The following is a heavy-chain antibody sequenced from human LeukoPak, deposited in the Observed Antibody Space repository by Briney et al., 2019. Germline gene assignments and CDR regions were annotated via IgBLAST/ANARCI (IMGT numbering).Heavy chain of an antibody. CDR1: RFSFRSYD. V-gene: IGHV3-30*18. J-gene: IGHJ4*02. CDR3: AKDGQLGGSSWFTLYFDY. CDR2: ISYDGSNT. Sequence: GGSPRLSCAASRFSFRSYDMHWVRQAPGKGLEWVAVISYDGSNTYYTDSVKGRFTISRDNSKNTLYLQMNSLRPEDTAVYYCAKDGQLGGSSWFTLYFDYWGQGTLVTVSS. D-gene: IGHD6-13*01.